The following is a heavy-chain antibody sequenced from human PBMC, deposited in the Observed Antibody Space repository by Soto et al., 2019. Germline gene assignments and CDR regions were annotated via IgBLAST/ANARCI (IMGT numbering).Heavy chain of an antibody. V-gene: IGHV4-59*08. CDR3: ARRYGSCFDY. CDR1: GGSISSYY. D-gene: IGHD5-18*01. J-gene: IGHJ4*02. Sequence: QVQLQDSAPGLVKPSETLSLTCTVSGGSISSYYWSWIRQPPGKGLEWIGYSYYSGSTNYNPSLKSRVTIAGDTSKSQFSMKLSSVTAADTAVYYCARRYGSCFDYWGQGTLVTVSS. CDR2: SYYSGST.